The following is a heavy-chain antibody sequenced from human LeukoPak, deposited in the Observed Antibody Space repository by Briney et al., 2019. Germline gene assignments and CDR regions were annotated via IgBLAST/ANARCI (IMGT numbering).Heavy chain of an antibody. V-gene: IGHV3-30*18. CDR3: AKNGDSDFDY. CDR2: ISYDGSNK. J-gene: IGHJ4*02. CDR1: GFTFSSYG. D-gene: IGHD3-10*01. Sequence: GGSLRLSCAASGFTFSSYGMHWVRQAPGKGLEWVAVISYDGSNKYYADSVKGRFTISRDNSKNTLYLQMNSLRAEDTAVFYCAKNGDSDFDYWGQGTLVTVSS.